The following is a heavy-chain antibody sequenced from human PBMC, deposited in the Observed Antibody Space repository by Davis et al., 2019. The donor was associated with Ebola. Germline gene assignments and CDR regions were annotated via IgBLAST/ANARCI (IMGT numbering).Heavy chain of an antibody. CDR3: ARGSGWYEGVAFDI. D-gene: IGHD6-19*01. J-gene: IGHJ3*02. CDR1: GGTFSSYA. CDR2: IIPIFGTA. V-gene: IGHV1-69*13. Sequence: SVKVSCKASGGTFSSYAISWVRQAPGQGLEWMGGIIPIFGTANYAQKFQGRVTITADESTSTAYMELSSLRSEDTAVYYCARGSGWYEGVAFDIWGQGTTVTVSS.